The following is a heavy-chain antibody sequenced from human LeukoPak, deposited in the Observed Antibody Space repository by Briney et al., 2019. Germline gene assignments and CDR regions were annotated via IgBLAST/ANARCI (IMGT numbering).Heavy chain of an antibody. CDR1: GFTFSSYE. J-gene: IGHJ3*02. Sequence: PGGSLRLSCAASGFTFSSYEMNWVRQAPGKGREWVSYISSSGSTIYYADSVKGRFTISSDNAKNSLYLQMNRLRAADTAVYYCARGRGWFGELGAFDIWGQGTMVTVSS. D-gene: IGHD3-10*01. CDR3: ARGRGWFGELGAFDI. V-gene: IGHV3-48*03. CDR2: ISSSGSTI.